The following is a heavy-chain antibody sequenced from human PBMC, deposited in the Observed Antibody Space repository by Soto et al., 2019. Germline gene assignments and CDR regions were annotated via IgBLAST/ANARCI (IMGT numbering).Heavy chain of an antibody. Sequence: ASVKVSCKASGDTFTTYDINWVRQATGHELEWMGWINPNSGNIGYAQRFQGRVTMTRDTAIRTAYMEVSSLRSDDTAVYYCARGRASGSYYILDYWGQGTLVTVSS. D-gene: IGHD3-10*01. CDR1: GDTFTTYD. CDR2: INPNSGNI. V-gene: IGHV1-8*01. CDR3: ARGRASGSYYILDY. J-gene: IGHJ4*02.